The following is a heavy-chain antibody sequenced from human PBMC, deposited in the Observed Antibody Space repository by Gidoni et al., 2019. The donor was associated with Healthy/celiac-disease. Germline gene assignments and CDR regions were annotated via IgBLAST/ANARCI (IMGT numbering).Heavy chain of an antibody. V-gene: IGHV3-33*01. D-gene: IGHD2-2*01. Sequence: QVQLVESGGGVVQPGRSLRPSCSASGFTFRSYGMHWVRQAPGKGLEWVAVIWYDGSNKYYADSVKGRFTISRDNSKNTLYLQMNSLRAEDTAVYYCARGVVPAAILCAFDIWGQGTMVTVSS. CDR2: IWYDGSNK. CDR3: ARGVVPAAILCAFDI. CDR1: GFTFRSYG. J-gene: IGHJ3*02.